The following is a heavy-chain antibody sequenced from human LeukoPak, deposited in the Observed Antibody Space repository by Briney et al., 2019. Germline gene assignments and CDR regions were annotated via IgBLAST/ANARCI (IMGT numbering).Heavy chain of an antibody. J-gene: IGHJ4*02. CDR2: IQGKTDGGTT. Sequence: PGGSLRLSCAASGFTFSNAWMNWVRQAPGKGLEWVGRIQGKTDGGTTHYAAPVKGRFTISRDDSKNKLFLQMNSLKTEDTAMYYCVKDGVWGQGTLVTVS. V-gene: IGHV3-15*01. D-gene: IGHD3-3*01. CDR3: VKDGV. CDR1: GFTFSNAW.